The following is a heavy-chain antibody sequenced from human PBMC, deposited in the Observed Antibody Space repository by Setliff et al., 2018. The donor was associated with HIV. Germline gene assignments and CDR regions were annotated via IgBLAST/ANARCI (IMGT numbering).Heavy chain of an antibody. Sequence: ETLSLTCTVSGAPISTTTYYWGWIRQPPGKGLEWIGSIHYTGNTYNTPSLKSRLTISVDASKNQISLKLTSVTAADTAIYFCAREGDGIDYWGQGILVTVSS. V-gene: IGHV4-39*02. CDR1: GAPISTTTYY. D-gene: IGHD2-21*02. CDR3: AREGDGIDY. J-gene: IGHJ4*02. CDR2: IHYTGNT.